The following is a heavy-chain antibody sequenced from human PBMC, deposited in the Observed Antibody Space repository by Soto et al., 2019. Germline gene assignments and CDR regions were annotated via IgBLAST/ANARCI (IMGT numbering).Heavy chain of an antibody. V-gene: IGHV3-33*07. Sequence: GGSLRLSCAASGFTLNTYVMYCVRQAPGKGLEGVAGSWYDESNKDCADSVKGRVTISRDDSRSTLYLQMNSLRAEDTAVYYCVRGYTLRSPYFYYYMDVWGQGTTVTVSS. CDR3: VRGYTLRSPYFYYYMDV. CDR1: GFTLNTYV. D-gene: IGHD5-18*01. J-gene: IGHJ6*03. CDR2: SWYDESNK.